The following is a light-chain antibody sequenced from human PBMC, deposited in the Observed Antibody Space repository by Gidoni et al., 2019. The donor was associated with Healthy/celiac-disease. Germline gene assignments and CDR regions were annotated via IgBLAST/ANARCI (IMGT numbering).Light chain of an antibody. CDR3: QQYNNWPFLYT. V-gene: IGKV3-15*01. CDR2: GAP. CDR1: QSVSSN. Sequence: EIVMTQSPATLSVSPGERATLSCRASQSVSSNLAGYQQKPGQAPRLLIYGAPTRATGIPARFSGSGSGTEFTLTISSLQSEDFAVYYCQQYNNWPFLYTFGQGTKLEIK. J-gene: IGKJ2*01.